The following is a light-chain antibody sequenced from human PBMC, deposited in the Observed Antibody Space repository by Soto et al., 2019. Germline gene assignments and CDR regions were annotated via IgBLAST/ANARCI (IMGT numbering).Light chain of an antibody. Sequence: IVMTPSPSTLPLSHCATATLSCTSSQSINSDYLAWYQQKHGQAPRLLIYGASTRATGIPATFSGSGFGTEFTLTISSLQPEDFAVYYCQQYNSWPLTFGGGTKVDIK. V-gene: IGKV3-15*01. CDR3: QQYNSWPLT. CDR1: QSINSD. CDR2: GAS. J-gene: IGKJ4*01.